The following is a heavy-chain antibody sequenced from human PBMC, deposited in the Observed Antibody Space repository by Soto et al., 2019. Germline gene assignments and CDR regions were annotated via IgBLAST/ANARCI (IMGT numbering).Heavy chain of an antibody. Sequence: SETLSLTCAVSGGSITGNVWWSWVRQPPGQGLEWIGEVYHAGTTYCNPSLKSRVTISADTSKNLLSLKLSSVTAADTAVYYCAKNWNFGMDVWGQGITVTVSS. CDR2: VYHAGTT. D-gene: IGHD1-1*01. J-gene: IGHJ6*02. CDR1: GGSITGNVW. CDR3: AKNWNFGMDV. V-gene: IGHV4-4*02.